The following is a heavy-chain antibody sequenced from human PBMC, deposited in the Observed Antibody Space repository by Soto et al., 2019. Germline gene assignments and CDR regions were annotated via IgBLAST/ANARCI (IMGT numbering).Heavy chain of an antibody. CDR2: ISYDGSDK. CDR3: ARVLGGFPNFDF. J-gene: IGHJ4*02. V-gene: IGHV3-30-3*01. D-gene: IGHD2-15*01. Sequence: QVQLVESGGGVVQPGRSLRLSCAASGFTVSSYGLHWVRQPPGKGLEWLAFISYDGSDKFYADSVKGRFTISRDSSKNTLYLQLNSLRAEDTDVYYCARVLGGFPNFDFWVQGTLVTVSS. CDR1: GFTVSSYG.